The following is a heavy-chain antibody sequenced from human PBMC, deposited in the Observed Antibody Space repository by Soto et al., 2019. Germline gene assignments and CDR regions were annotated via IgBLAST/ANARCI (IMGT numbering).Heavy chain of an antibody. CDR2: IYHSGST. CDR3: ASTYYDYVWGSYRYDY. CDR1: GGSISSGGYS. J-gene: IGHJ4*02. D-gene: IGHD3-16*02. Sequence: SETLSLTCAVSGGSISSGGYSWSWIRQPPGKGLEWIGYIYHSGSTYYNPSLKSRVTISVDRSKNQFSLKLSSVTAADTAVYYCASTYYDYVWGSYRYDYWGQGTLVTVSS. V-gene: IGHV4-30-2*01.